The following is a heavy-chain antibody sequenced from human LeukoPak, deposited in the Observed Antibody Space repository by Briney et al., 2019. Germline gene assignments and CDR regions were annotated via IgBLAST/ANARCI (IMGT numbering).Heavy chain of an antibody. CDR1: GFTFSSYA. CDR3: LVTTRSRAFVS. Sequence: GGSLRLSCAASGFTFSSYAMSWVRQAPGKGLEWVANIRGDGGVQNYADSVKGRFTISRDNPKNSVYLQMSSLRAEDTAVYYCLVTTRSRAFVSWGQGTLVTVSS. V-gene: IGHV3-23*01. D-gene: IGHD1/OR15-1a*01. CDR2: IRGDGGVQ. J-gene: IGHJ4*02.